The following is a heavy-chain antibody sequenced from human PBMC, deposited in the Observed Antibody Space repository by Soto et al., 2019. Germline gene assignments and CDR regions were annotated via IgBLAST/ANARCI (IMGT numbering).Heavy chain of an antibody. J-gene: IGHJ4*02. CDR2: VDSDGSGT. CDR3: ATVFEH. V-gene: IGHV3-74*01. CDR1: GITFSGYW. Sequence: EVQLVESGGGSVQPGGSLRLSCVASGITFSGYWMHWVRQVPGKGRVWVARVDSDGSGTSYADSVKGRFTVSRDNDKNPLYLQMNSLRVEDTAVYYCATVFEHWGQGIPVTVSS.